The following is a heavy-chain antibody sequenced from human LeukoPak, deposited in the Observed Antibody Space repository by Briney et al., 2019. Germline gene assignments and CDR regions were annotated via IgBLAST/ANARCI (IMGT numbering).Heavy chain of an antibody. CDR2: IKYDGSEK. CDR1: GFTFSNYW. V-gene: IGHV3-7*05. Sequence: SGGSLRLSCAASGFTFSNYWMSWVRQAPGKGLEWVANIKYDGSEKYYVDSVKGRFTISRDNAKNSLYLQMNSLRPEDTAVYYCARGGWKPVDYWGQGTLVTVFS. CDR3: ARGGWKPVDY. J-gene: IGHJ4*02. D-gene: IGHD1-1*01.